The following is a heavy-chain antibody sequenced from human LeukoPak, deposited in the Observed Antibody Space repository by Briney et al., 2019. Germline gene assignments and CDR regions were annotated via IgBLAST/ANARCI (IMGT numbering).Heavy chain of an antibody. J-gene: IGHJ4*02. CDR1: GFTFSSYG. D-gene: IGHD3-10*01. CDR2: ISYDGSNK. CDR3: AKDGRCGGPFLDY. V-gene: IGHV3-30*18. Sequence: GGSLRLSCAASGFTFSSYGMHWVRQAPGKGLEWVAVISYDGSNKYYADSVKGRFTISRDNSKNTLYLQMNSLRAEDTAVYYCAKDGRCGGPFLDYWGQGTLVTVSS.